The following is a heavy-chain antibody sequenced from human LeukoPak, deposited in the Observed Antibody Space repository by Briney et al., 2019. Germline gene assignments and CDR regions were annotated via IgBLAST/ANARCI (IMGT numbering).Heavy chain of an antibody. CDR3: ARRYSSSWYGFDY. Sequence: SETLSLTCTVSGGSISSSSYYWGWIRQPPGKGLEWIGSIYYSGSTYYNPSLKSRVTISVDTSKNQFSLKLSSVTAADTAVYYCARRYSSSWYGFDYWGQGTLVTVSS. V-gene: IGHV4-39*01. CDR2: IYYSGST. CDR1: GGSISSSSYY. J-gene: IGHJ4*02. D-gene: IGHD6-13*01.